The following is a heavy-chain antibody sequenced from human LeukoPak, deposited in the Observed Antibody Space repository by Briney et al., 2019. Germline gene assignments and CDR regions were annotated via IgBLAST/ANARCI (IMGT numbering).Heavy chain of an antibody. V-gene: IGHV1-2*02. D-gene: IGHD3-3*01. CDR2: INPNSGGT. J-gene: IGHJ5*02. CDR1: GYTFTGYY. CDR3: ARDFETTFGVVTHNWFDP. Sequence: GASVKVSCKASGYTFTGYYMHWVRQAPGQGLEWMGWINPNSGGTNYAQKFQGRITMTRDTSISTAYMELSRLRSDDTAVYYCARDFETTFGVVTHNWFDPWGQGTLVTVSS.